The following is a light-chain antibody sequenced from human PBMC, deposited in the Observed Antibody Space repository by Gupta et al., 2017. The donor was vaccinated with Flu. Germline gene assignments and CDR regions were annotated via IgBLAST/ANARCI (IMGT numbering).Light chain of an antibody. Sequence: PASLFAFVGDSVTITCPESQIVGKYFYWYQQPPGKATLLLIYAACMGKGLVPIRFSGSGSATDFTITSRRRLAEYFANYYRHQSNTPFTFGRGTKVEIK. CDR1: QIVGKY. CDR3: HQSNTPFT. V-gene: IGKV1-39*01. J-gene: IGKJ4*01. CDR2: AAC.